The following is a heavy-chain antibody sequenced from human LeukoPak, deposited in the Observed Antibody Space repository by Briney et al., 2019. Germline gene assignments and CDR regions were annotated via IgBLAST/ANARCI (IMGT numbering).Heavy chain of an antibody. CDR3: ARDQPCGGDCYAPPLVDY. CDR1: GFTFSSHS. Sequence: PGGSLRLSCAASGFTFSSHSMNWVRQAPGKGLEWLSYITPSGFTVYSDSVQGRFTISRDSAKNSVYLQMNSLRAEDTAVYYCARDQPCGGDCYAPPLVDYWGQGTLVTVSS. J-gene: IGHJ4*02. V-gene: IGHV3-48*04. CDR2: ITPSGFTV. D-gene: IGHD2-21*02.